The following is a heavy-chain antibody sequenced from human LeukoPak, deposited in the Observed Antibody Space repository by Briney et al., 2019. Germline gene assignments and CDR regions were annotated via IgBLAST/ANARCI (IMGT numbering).Heavy chain of an antibody. CDR1: GFTVSSNY. D-gene: IGHD2-2*01. CDR3: ASLPAALNYYYGMDV. CDR2: IYSGGST. J-gene: IGHJ6*02. Sequence: GGSLRLSCAASGFTVSSNYMSWVRQAPGNGLEWVSVIYSGGSTYYADSVKGRFTISRDSSKNTLYLQMNSLRAEDTAVYYCASLPAALNYYYGMDVWGQGTTVTVSS. V-gene: IGHV3-53*01.